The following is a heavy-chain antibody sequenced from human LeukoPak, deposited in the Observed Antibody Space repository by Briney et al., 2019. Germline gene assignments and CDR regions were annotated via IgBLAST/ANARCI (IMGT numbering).Heavy chain of an antibody. Sequence: GGSLRLSCAASGFTFDTYGMNWVRQAPGKGLEWLSHIGSGGSTIYYADSVTGRFTISRDNAKNSLYLQMNSLRVEDTAIYYCAGEGSGWLPNFWGQGTLVTVSS. V-gene: IGHV3-48*04. J-gene: IGHJ4*02. CDR1: GFTFDTYG. CDR3: AGEGSGWLPNF. CDR2: IGSGGSTI. D-gene: IGHD6-19*01.